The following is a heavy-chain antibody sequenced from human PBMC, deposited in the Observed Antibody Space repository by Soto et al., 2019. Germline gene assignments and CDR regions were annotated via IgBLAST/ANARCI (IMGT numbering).Heavy chain of an antibody. CDR3: ARHLDPQQLVRVYYYYGMDV. Sequence: GASVKVSCKASGYTFTSYDINWVRQATGQGLEWMGWMNPNSGNTGYAQKFQGRVTMTRNTSISTAYMELSSLRSEDTAVYYCARHLDPQQLVRVYYYYGMDVWGQGTTVTVSS. CDR2: MNPNSGNT. V-gene: IGHV1-8*01. CDR1: GYTFTSYD. D-gene: IGHD6-13*01. J-gene: IGHJ6*02.